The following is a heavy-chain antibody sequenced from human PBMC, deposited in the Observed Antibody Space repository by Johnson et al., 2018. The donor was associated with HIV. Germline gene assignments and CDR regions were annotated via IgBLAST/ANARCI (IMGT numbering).Heavy chain of an antibody. CDR3: ARDRRNYYDSSGYPDYDAFDI. V-gene: IGHV3-33*08. CDR1: GLTFSSYA. D-gene: IGHD3-22*01. CDR2: IRYDGSNK. J-gene: IGHJ3*02. Sequence: QVQLVESGGGVVQPGRSLRLSCAASGLTFSSYAMHWVRQAPGKGLEWVAFIRYDGSNKYYADSVKGRFTISRDNSKNTLYLQMNSLRAEDTALYYCARDRRNYYDSSGYPDYDAFDIWGQGTMVTVSS.